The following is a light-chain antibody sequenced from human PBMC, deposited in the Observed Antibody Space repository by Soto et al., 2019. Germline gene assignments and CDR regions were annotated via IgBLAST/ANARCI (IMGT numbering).Light chain of an antibody. CDR3: SSYASNSPVV. Sequence: QSALTQSASGSGSPGQSITISCTGTSSDVGGYNYVSWYQQHPGKAPKLMIFDVSNRPSGISYRFSGSKSGNTASLTISGLQAEDEADYYCSSYASNSPVVFGGGTKLTVL. V-gene: IGLV2-14*03. CDR2: DVS. J-gene: IGLJ3*02. CDR1: SSDVGGYNY.